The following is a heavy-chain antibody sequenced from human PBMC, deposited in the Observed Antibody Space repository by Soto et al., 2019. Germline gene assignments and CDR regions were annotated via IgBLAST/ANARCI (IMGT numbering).Heavy chain of an antibody. V-gene: IGHV2-5*02. D-gene: IGHD2-21*02. CDR2: IYWDDDK. Sequence: SGPTLVNPTQTLTLTCTFSGFSLSTGGVGVGWIRQPPGKALEWLALIYWDDDKRYSPSLRSRLTVTKDTSKNQVVLTMTNMDPVDTATYYCAHSRCGGDCLQPYSSHSYYGMDVWGQGTTVTV. CDR1: GFSLSTGGVG. J-gene: IGHJ6*02. CDR3: AHSRCGGDCLQPYSSHSYYGMDV.